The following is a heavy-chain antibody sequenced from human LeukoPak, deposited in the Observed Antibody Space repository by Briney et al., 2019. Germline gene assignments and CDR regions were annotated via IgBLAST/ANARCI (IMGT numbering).Heavy chain of an antibody. CDR2: IYYSGST. J-gene: IGHJ1*01. CDR3: ASTSGSYHREYFQH. CDR1: GGSISSYY. D-gene: IGHD1-26*01. V-gene: IGHV4-59*01. Sequence: SETLSLTCTASGGSISSYYWSWIRQPPGKGLEWIGYIYYSGSTNYNPSLKSRVTISVDTSKNQFSLKLSSVTAADTAVYYCASTSGSYHREYFQHWGQGTLVTVSS.